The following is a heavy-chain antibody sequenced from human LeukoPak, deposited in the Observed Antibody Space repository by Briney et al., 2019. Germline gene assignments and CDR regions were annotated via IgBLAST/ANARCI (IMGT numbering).Heavy chain of an antibody. Sequence: PPGSRRLSWAAAGFGWSTFGIRWVRQGPTRGMEWVSSIRGNGETFYADSVKGRFTISSDSSRNTVYLQLNNLRVEDTAIYYCARASWVSSTDAVRWGQGTLVTVSS. CDR2: IRGNGET. V-gene: IGHV3-23*01. CDR3: ARASWVSSTDAVR. J-gene: IGHJ4*02. D-gene: IGHD3-16*01. CDR1: GFGWSTFG.